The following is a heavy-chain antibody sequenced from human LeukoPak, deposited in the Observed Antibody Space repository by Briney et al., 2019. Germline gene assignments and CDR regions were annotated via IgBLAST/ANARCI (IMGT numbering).Heavy chain of an antibody. V-gene: IGHV3-30*02. J-gene: IGHJ3*02. CDR2: IRYDGSNK. D-gene: IGHD3-22*01. CDR1: GFTFSSYG. Sequence: GGSLRLSCAASGFTFSSYGMHWVRQAPGKGLEWVAFIRYDGSNKYYADSLKGRFTISRDNSKNTLYLQMNSLRAEDTAVYYCAKDYYDSSGYYYVDAFDIWGQGTMVTVSS. CDR3: AKDYYDSSGYYYVDAFDI.